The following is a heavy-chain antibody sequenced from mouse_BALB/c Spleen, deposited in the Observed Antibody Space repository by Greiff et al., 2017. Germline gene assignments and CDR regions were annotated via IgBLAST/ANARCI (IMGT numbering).Heavy chain of an antibody. D-gene: IGHD2-4*01. CDR2: IRNKANGYTT. J-gene: IGHJ1*01. CDR1: GFTFTDYY. V-gene: IGHV7-3*02. CDR3: ARVRYYDYDVWYFDV. Sequence: EVKLMESGGGLVQPGGSLRLSCATSGFTFTDYYMSWVRQPPGKALEWLGFIRNKANGYTTEYSASVKGRFTISRDNSQSILYLQMNTLRAEDSATYYCARVRYYDYDVWYFDVWGAGTTVTVSS.